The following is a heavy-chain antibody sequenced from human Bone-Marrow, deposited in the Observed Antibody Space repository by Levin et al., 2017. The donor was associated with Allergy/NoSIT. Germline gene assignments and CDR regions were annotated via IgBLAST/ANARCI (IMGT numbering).Heavy chain of an antibody. CDR3: ARVVGTYYFDY. D-gene: IGHD3-10*01. J-gene: IGHJ4*02. CDR2: ISRSGGDT. CDR1: GFTFSSYA. Sequence: PGESLKISCAASGFTFSSYAMRWVRQAPGKGLEWVSAISRSGGDTYYADSVRGRFTISRDNSKNTLYLQMDSLRAEDTAVYYCARVVGTYYFDYWGQGTLVTVSS. V-gene: IGHV3-23*01.